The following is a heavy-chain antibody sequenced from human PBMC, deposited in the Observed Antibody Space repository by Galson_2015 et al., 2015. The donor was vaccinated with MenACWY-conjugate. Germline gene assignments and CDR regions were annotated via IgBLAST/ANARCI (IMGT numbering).Heavy chain of an antibody. Sequence: SLRLSCAASGFSFRTYAMHWARQAPGKGLEWVAVISNDGNNQYYVDSVKGRFTISRDNSKNTVYLQMNSLRTEDTAVYYRARDCFWKSISDLLYPNRKGVLGPRAPVPVSS. D-gene: IGHD1-14*01. V-gene: IGHV3-30-3*01. CDR2: ISNDGNNQ. J-gene: IGHJ6*01. CDR3: ARDCFWKSISDLLYPNRKGV. CDR1: GFSFRTYA.